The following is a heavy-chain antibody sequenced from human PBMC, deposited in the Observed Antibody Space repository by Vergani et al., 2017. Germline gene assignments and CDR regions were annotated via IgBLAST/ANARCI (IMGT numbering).Heavy chain of an antibody. CDR2: ISGSGSSK. Sequence: EVHLLESGGGLIQPGGSLRISCAASGFTFDNYVMTWVRPAPGKGLQWVSGISGSGSSKFYEDSLKGRVTISRDNSKNTLYLQMNSLRAEDTAVYYCASISSPYGSGSYIDYWGQGTLLTVSS. V-gene: IGHV3-23*01. CDR3: ASISSPYGSGSYIDY. CDR1: GFTFDNYV. D-gene: IGHD3-10*01. J-gene: IGHJ4*02.